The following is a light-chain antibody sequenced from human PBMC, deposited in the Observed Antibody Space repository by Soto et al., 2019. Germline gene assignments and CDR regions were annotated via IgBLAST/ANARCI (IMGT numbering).Light chain of an antibody. Sequence: QSALTQPASVSGSPGQSITISCTGTSSDIGGYNYVSWYQQHPGKVPKLIIFEVSTRPSGVSNRFSGSKSGNTASLTISGLQADDEADYYCSSFITSITLYAFGNGTKVTVL. J-gene: IGLJ1*01. CDR2: EVS. CDR3: SSFITSITLYA. V-gene: IGLV2-14*01. CDR1: SSDIGGYNY.